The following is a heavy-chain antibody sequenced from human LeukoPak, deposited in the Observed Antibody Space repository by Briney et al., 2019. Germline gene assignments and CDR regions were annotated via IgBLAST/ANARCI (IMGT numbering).Heavy chain of an antibody. CDR2: LNQDGSEK. J-gene: IGHJ4*02. V-gene: IGHV3-7*03. Sequence: GGSLRLSCAASGLIFSNYWVIWVRQAPGTGLEWLANLNQDGSEKYYIDSVKGRFTISRDSAKNSLYLQINSLSAEDTAVYYCASGHYLAYWGQGTLVTVSS. CDR3: ASGHYLAY. CDR1: GLIFSNYW.